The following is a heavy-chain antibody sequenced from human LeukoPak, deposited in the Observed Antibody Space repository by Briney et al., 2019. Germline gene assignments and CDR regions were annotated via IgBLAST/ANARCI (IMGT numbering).Heavy chain of an antibody. CDR3: ARGSLPPRIVGATHLIY. J-gene: IGHJ4*02. V-gene: IGHV4-34*01. D-gene: IGHD1-26*01. Sequence: SETLSLTCAVYGASFSGYYWSWIRQPPGKGLEWIGEINHSGSTNYNPSLKSRVTISVDTFKNQFSLKLSSVTAADTAVYYCARGSLPPRIVGATHLIYWGQGTLVTVSS. CDR1: GASFSGYY. CDR2: INHSGST.